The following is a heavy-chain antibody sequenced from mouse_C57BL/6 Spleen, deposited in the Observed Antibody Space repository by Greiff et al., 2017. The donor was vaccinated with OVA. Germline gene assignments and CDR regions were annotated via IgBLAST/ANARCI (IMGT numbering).Heavy chain of an antibody. J-gene: IGHJ1*03. Sequence: QVQLQQSGAELVRPGASVTLSCKASGYTFTDYEMHWVKQTPVHGLEWIGAIDPETGGTAYNQKFKGKAILTADKSSSTAYMELRSLTSEDSAVYYCARSYYSNYRYWYFDVWGTGTTVTVSS. CDR3: ARSYYSNYRYWYFDV. CDR1: GYTFTDYE. D-gene: IGHD2-5*01. CDR2: IDPETGGT. V-gene: IGHV1-15*01.